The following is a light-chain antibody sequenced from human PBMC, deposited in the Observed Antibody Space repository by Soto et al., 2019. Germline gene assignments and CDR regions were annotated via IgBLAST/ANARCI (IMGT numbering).Light chain of an antibody. CDR3: GSWDSSLSDYV. J-gene: IGLJ1*01. CDR2: DDN. V-gene: IGLV1-51*01. CDR1: SSNIGGNS. Sequence: QSVLPHPPSVSSAPGQKVTIACSGSSSNIGGNSVSWYQQLPGTAPKLLIYDDNKRPSGIPDRFSGSKSGTSATLGITGFHTGDEADYYCGSWDSSLSDYVFGTGTKVTVL.